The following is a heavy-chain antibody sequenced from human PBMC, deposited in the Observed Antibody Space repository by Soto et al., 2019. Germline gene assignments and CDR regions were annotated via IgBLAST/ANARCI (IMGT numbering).Heavy chain of an antibody. D-gene: IGHD2-15*01. J-gene: IGHJ6*02. CDR2: IWFDGSNE. CDR3: ARGSLYCSSTSCSYGMDV. CDR1: GFTFSDYG. Sequence: QVQLVESGGGVVQPGWSLRLSCAASGFTFSDYGMHWVRQAPSEGLQWVAVIWFDGSNEHYADSVKGRFTMSRDNSKNTLYLQMYSLRAGDTAVYYCARGSLYCSSTSCSYGMDVWGQGTTVTVSS. V-gene: IGHV3-33*01.